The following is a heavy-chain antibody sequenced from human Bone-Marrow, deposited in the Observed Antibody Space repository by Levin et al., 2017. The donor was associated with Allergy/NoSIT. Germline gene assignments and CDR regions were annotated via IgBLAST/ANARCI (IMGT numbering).Heavy chain of an antibody. CDR1: GFTFKNYG. CDR3: ATQAYCSGGNCDSGIDT. J-gene: IGHJ5*02. V-gene: IGHV3-33*01. Sequence: PGGSLRLSCAASGFTFKNYGMHWVRQAPGKGLEWVAIIWHDGNRKFYGTSVRGRFTISRDNSKNTLYLHMSSVRADDTAVYFCATQAYCSGGNCDSGIDTWGQGTLVTVSS. D-gene: IGHD2-15*01. CDR2: IWHDGNRK.